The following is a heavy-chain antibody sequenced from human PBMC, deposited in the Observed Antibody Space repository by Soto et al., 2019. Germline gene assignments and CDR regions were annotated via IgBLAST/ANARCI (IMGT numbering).Heavy chain of an antibody. CDR3: ARNPADYDFWSGSDSYYYGMDV. CDR2: INHSGST. Sequence: SETLSLTCAVYGGSFSGYYWSWIRQPPGKGLEWIGEINHSGSTNYNPSLKSRVTISVDTSKNQFSLKLSSVTAADTAVYYCARNPADYDFWSGSDSYYYGMDVWGQGTTVTVSS. V-gene: IGHV4-34*01. D-gene: IGHD3-3*01. CDR1: GGSFSGYY. J-gene: IGHJ6*02.